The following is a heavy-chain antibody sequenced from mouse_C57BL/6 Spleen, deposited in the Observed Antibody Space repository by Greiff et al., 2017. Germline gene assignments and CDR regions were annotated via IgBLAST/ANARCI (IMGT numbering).Heavy chain of an antibody. V-gene: IGHV1-50*01. J-gene: IGHJ1*03. CDR1: GYTFTSYW. D-gene: IGHD2-3*01. Sequence: QVQLQQPGAELVKPGASVKLSCKASGYTFTSYWMQWVKQRPGEGLEWIGEIDPSDSYTNYNQKFKGKATLTVDTSSSTAYMQLSSLTSEDSAVYYCASKTDGYRWYFDVWGTGTTVTVSS. CDR3: ASKTDGYRWYFDV. CDR2: IDPSDSYT.